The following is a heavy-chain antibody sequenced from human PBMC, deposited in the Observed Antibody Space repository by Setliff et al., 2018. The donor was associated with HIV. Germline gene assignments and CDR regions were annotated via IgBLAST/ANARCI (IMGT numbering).Heavy chain of an antibody. J-gene: IGHJ1*01. CDR3: GNKGGQV. Sequence: HPVGSLRLSCTVVGFSIENFDMHWMRQAPGKGLEWVSLLWRDEVGEYYADSVKGRFSISRDRSRNTVSLQMISLRVEDTARYYCGNKGGQVWGPGTRVTVSS. CDR1: GFSIENFD. V-gene: IGHV3-33*08. CDR2: LWRDEVGE. D-gene: IGHD3-16*01.